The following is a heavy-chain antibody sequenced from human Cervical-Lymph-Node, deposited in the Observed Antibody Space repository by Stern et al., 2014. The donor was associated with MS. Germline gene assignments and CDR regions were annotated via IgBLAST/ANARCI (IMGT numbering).Heavy chain of an antibody. D-gene: IGHD2-15*01. CDR1: GFTFTSYA. Sequence: VQLVQSGGDLVQPGGSLRLSCVASGFTFTSYAINWVRQPPGKGLEWISAIIGSGERTYYADSVKGRFTISRDNSRNTVYLQMDSLSAEDTATYFCTLLATPTDYWGRGTLAIVSS. V-gene: IGHV3-23*04. J-gene: IGHJ4*02. CDR3: TLLATPTDY. CDR2: IIGSGERT.